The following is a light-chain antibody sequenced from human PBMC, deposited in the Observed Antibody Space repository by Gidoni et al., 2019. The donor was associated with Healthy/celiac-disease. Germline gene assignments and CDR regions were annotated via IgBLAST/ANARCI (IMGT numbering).Light chain of an antibody. J-gene: IGKJ4*01. CDR3: QQYYSTPRT. V-gene: IGKV4-1*01. Sequence: DIVMTQSPASLSVTLGERAQINCKSSQSVLYSSNNKNYLAWYQQKPGQPPKLLIYWASTREAGVPDRFSGSGSGTDVTLTISSLQAEDVAVYYCQQYYSTPRTFGGGTKVEIK. CDR2: WAS. CDR1: QSVLYSSNNKNY.